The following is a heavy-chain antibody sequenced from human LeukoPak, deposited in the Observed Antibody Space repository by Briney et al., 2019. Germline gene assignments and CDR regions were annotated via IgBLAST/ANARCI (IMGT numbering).Heavy chain of an antibody. Sequence: GRSLRLSCAASGFTFSSYGMHWVRQAPGKGLEWVAVIWYDGSNKYYADSVKGRFTISRDNSKNTLYLQMNSLRAEDTAVYYCARDVYSGWYDYWGQGTLVTVFS. J-gene: IGHJ4*02. CDR2: IWYDGSNK. CDR1: GFTFSSYG. CDR3: ARDVYSGWYDY. D-gene: IGHD6-19*01. V-gene: IGHV3-33*01.